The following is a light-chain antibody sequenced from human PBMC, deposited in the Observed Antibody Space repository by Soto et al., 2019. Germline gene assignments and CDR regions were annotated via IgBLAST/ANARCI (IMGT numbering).Light chain of an antibody. CDR1: SSDVGGYNY. V-gene: IGLV2-8*01. CDR2: EVS. Sequence: QSVLTQPPSASGSPGQSVTISCTGTSSDVGGYNYVSWYQQHPGKASKLMIYEVSKRPSGVPDRFSGSKSGNTASLTVSGLQAEDEADYYCSSYAGRVFGGGTKLTVL. J-gene: IGLJ2*01. CDR3: SSYAGRV.